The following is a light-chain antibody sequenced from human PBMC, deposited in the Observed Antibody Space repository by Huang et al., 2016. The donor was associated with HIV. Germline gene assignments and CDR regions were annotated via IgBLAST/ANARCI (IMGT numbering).Light chain of an antibody. Sequence: DIQMTQSPSSLSASVGDRVTISCQASQGITNYLNWFQQKPGKAPKLLIYDASELETGVPSRFSGSGFGTDFTFTISSLQPEYIATYYCQQYDTVPPTFGGGTKVEI. CDR2: DAS. CDR3: QQYDTVPPT. CDR1: QGITNY. V-gene: IGKV1-33*01. J-gene: IGKJ4*01.